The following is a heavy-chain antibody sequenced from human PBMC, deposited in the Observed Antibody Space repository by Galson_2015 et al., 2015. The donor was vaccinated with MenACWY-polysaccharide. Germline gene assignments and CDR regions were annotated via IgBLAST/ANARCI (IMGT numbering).Heavy chain of an antibody. D-gene: IGHD3-3*01. V-gene: IGHV3-23*01. CDR2: ISGSGGGT. J-gene: IGHJ4*01. CDR3: AKDPYYDFWSGYPYYFDF. CDR1: GFTFSSYA. Sequence: SLRLSCAASGFTFSSYAMGWVRQAPGKGLGWVSAISGSGGGTYYADSVKGRLTISRDNSKKTLYLQMDSLRAEDTAVYYCAKDPYYDFWSGYPYYFDFWGQGTLVTVSS.